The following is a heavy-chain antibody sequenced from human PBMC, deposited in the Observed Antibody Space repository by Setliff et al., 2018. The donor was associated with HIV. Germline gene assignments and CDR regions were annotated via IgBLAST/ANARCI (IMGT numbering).Heavy chain of an antibody. D-gene: IGHD2-2*02. V-gene: IGHV4-39*01. CDR3: ARYTSKVDWFDP. Sequence: PSETLSLTCTVSGDSITNDDYYWGWIRQPPGKGLEWIAIIHYNGRTYYDPSLKSRVTIFVDTSKTQFYLKLRSVTASDTAVYYCARYTSKVDWFDPWGQRTLVTVSS. CDR1: GDSITNDDYY. J-gene: IGHJ5*02. CDR2: IHYNGRT.